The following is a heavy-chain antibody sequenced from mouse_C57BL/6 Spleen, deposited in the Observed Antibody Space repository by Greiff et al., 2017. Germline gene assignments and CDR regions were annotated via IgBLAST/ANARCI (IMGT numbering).Heavy chain of an antibody. V-gene: IGHV14-1*01. J-gene: IGHJ2*01. CDR2: IDPEDGDT. D-gene: IGHD3-3*01. CDR1: GFNIKDYY. CDR3: TTRAPLPDYFDY. Sequence: EVQLQQSGAELVRPGASVKLSCTASGFNIKDYYMHWVKQRPEQGLEWIGRIDPEDGDTEYAPKFQGKATMTADTSSNTAYLQLSSLTSEDTAVYYCTTRAPLPDYFDYWGQGTTLTVSS.